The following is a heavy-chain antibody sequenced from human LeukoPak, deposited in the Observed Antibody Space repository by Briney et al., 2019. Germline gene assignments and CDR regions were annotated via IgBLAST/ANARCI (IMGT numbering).Heavy chain of an antibody. V-gene: IGHV4-39*01. CDR2: IYYSGST. D-gene: IGHD3-22*01. CDR1: GGSISSSSYY. CDR3: ASQDYYDSSGYYGPGAFDI. J-gene: IGHJ3*02. Sequence: SETLSLTCTVSGGSISSSSYYWGWIRQPPGKGLEWIGSIYYSGSTYYNPSPKSRVTISVDTSKNQFSLKLSSVTAADTAVYYCASQDYYDSSGYYGPGAFDIWGQGTMVTVSS.